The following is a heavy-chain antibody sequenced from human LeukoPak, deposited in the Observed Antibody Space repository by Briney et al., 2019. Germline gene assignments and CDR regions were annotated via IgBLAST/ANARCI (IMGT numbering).Heavy chain of an antibody. D-gene: IGHD4-23*01. CDR2: IKQDGSEK. CDR3: ARVMTLVRWPYYFDY. Sequence: GGSLRLSCVASGFTFSSYVMHWVRQAPGKGLEWVANIKQDGSEKYYVDSVKGRFTISRDNAKNSLYLQMNSLRSEDTAVYYCARVMTLVRWPYYFDYRGQGTLVTVSS. J-gene: IGHJ4*02. V-gene: IGHV3-7*03. CDR1: GFTFSSYV.